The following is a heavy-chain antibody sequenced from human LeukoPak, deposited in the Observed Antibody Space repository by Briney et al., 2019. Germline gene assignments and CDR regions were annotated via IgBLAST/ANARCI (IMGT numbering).Heavy chain of an antibody. J-gene: IGHJ5*02. CDR2: ISSGGNT. V-gene: IGHV1-18*01. CDR3: ARDFAWGSGGAPIDDNWLDP. D-gene: IGHD7-27*01. Sequence: GASVKVSCKATGYILSNYGISWVRQAPGHGLEWMGWISSGGNTNYAPKFQDRATMTTDTSTSTAYMELRSLRSDDTAVYYCARDFAWGSGGAPIDDNWLDPWGQGTLVTVSS. CDR1: GYILSNYG.